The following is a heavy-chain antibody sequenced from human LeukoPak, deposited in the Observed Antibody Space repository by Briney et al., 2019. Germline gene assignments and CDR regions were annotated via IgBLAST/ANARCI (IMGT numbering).Heavy chain of an antibody. CDR3: AGGAWNYYY. Sequence: PSETLSLTCTVSSGSISSGSYYWSWIRQPAGKGLEWIGRIYTSGSTNYNPSLKSRVTISVDTSKNQFSLKLSSVTAADTAVYYCAGGAWNYYYWGQGTLVTVSS. D-gene: IGHD1-7*01. CDR1: SGSISSGSYY. CDR2: IYTSGST. J-gene: IGHJ4*02. V-gene: IGHV4-61*02.